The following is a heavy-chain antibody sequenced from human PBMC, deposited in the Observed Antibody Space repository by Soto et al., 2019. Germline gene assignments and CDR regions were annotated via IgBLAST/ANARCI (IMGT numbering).Heavy chain of an antibody. V-gene: IGHV4-34*01. CDR2: INHSGST. D-gene: IGHD1-1*01. CDR1: GGSFSGYY. J-gene: IGHJ4*02. CDR3: ARVFVSNDWNPPGHFDY. Sequence: SETLSLTCAVYGGSFSGYYWSWIRQPPGKGLEWIGEINHSGSTNYNPSLKSRVTISVDTSKNQFSLKLSSVTAADTAVYYCARVFVSNDWNPPGHFDYWGQGTLVTVSS.